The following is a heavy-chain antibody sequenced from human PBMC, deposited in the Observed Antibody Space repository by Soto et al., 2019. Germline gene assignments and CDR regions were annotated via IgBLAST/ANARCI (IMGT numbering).Heavy chain of an antibody. D-gene: IGHD6-25*01. CDR3: AIGAGRSSGTADGSSYTWFDH. V-gene: IGHV1-69*06. CDR2: IIPIFGTA. CDR1: GGTFSNYA. Sequence: QVQLVQSGAEVKKPGSSVKVSCKASGGTFSNYAISWVRQAPGQGLEWMGGIIPIFGTANYAQKFQGRVTITADKSTSTAYMERSSLGSEDTAVYYCAIGAGRSSGTADGSSYTWFDHWGQGTLVTVSS. J-gene: IGHJ5*02.